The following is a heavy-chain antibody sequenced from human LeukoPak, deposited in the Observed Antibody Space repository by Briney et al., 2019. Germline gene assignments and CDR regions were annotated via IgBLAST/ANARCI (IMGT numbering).Heavy chain of an antibody. D-gene: IGHD3-22*01. Sequence: SETLSLTCTVSGGSISSTSYFWGWIRQPPGKGLEWIGTIYYSGSTYYNPSLKSRVTMSVDTSRNQFSLKLSSVNAADTAVYYCAKAGVRYYYRSGLHAFDIWGQGTMVTVSS. CDR2: IYYSGST. CDR1: GGSISSTSYF. CDR3: AKAGVRYYYRSGLHAFDI. V-gene: IGHV4-39*01. J-gene: IGHJ3*02.